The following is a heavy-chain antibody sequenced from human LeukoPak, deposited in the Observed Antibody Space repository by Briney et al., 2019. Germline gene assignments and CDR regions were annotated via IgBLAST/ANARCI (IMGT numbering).Heavy chain of an antibody. CDR3: AKDDLGDITMITAY. Sequence: TGGSQRLSCAASGFTFSSYAMSWVRQAPGKGLEWVSAISGSGGSTYYADSVKGRFTISRDNSKNTLYLQMNSLRAEDTAVYYCAKDDLGDITMITAYWGQGTLVTVSS. CDR2: ISGSGGST. D-gene: IGHD3-22*01. J-gene: IGHJ4*02. CDR1: GFTFSSYA. V-gene: IGHV3-23*01.